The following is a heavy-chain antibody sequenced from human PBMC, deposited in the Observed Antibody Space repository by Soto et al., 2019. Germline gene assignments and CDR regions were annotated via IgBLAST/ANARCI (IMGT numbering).Heavy chain of an antibody. CDR1: GGSISSGAYY. J-gene: IGHJ4*02. Sequence: QVQLQESGPGLVKPSQTLSLTCTVSGGSISSGAYYWSWIRQHPGKGLEWIGYIYYSGNTYYNPSLKSRVTISVDTSKNHFSLKLSSVTAADTAVYYCARTTVVAASYYFDFWGQGTLVTVSA. D-gene: IGHD2-15*01. CDR2: IYYSGNT. V-gene: IGHV4-31*03. CDR3: ARTTVVAASYYFDF.